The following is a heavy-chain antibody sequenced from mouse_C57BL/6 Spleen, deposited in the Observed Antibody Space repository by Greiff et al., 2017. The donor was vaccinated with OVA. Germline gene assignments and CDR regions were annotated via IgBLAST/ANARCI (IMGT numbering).Heavy chain of an antibody. V-gene: IGHV1-15*01. CDR1: GYTFTDYE. CDR3: TSTLIRYAMDY. Sequence: VQVVESGAELVRPGASVTLSCKASGYTFTDYEMHWVKQTPVHGLEWIGAIDPETGGTAYNQKFKGKAILTADKSSSTAYMELRSLTSEDSAVYYCTSTLIRYAMDYWGQGTSVTVSS. J-gene: IGHJ4*01. D-gene: IGHD6-1*01. CDR2: IDPETGGT.